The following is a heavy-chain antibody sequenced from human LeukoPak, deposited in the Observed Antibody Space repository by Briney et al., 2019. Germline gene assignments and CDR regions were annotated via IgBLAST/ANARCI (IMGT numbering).Heavy chain of an antibody. CDR1: GFTFSSYS. D-gene: IGHD5-12*01. CDR3: AREDVALYYYMDV. CDR2: ISSSSSYI. V-gene: IGHV3-21*01. J-gene: IGHJ6*03. Sequence: GGSLGLSCAASGFTFSSYSMNWVRQAPGKGLEWVSSISSSSSYIYYADSVKGRFAISRDNAKNSLYLQMNSLRAEDTAVYYCAREDVALYYYMDVWGKGTTVTVSS.